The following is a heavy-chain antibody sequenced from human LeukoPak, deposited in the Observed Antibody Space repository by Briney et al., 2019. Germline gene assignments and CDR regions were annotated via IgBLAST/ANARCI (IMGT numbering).Heavy chain of an antibody. V-gene: IGHV3-15*01. Sequence: PGGSLRLSCAGSGFTFSTAWMTWVRQAPGKGLEWLGRIKSNSDGGTTDYAAPVKGRFSISRDDSKNTLYLQMDSLKTEDTALYYRATVMTIVTHNFDYWGQGTLVTVSS. CDR2: IKSNSDGGTT. CDR1: GFTFSTAW. D-gene: IGHD4/OR15-4a*01. J-gene: IGHJ4*02. CDR3: ATVMTIVTHNFDY.